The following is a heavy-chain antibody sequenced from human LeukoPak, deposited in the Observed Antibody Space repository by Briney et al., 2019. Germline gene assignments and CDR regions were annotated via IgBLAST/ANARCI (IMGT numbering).Heavy chain of an antibody. CDR3: ARVYCSGGSCVNWFDP. D-gene: IGHD2-15*01. Sequence: SQTLSLTCAVSGDSFSSNTAAWNWIRQSPSIGLEWLGSTYYRSKWYNDYAVSVKSRITINPDTSKNQFSLQLSSVTPEDTAVYYCARVYCSGGSCVNWFDPWGQGTLVTVPS. CDR2: TYYRSKWYN. J-gene: IGHJ5*02. CDR1: GDSFSSNTAA. V-gene: IGHV6-1*01.